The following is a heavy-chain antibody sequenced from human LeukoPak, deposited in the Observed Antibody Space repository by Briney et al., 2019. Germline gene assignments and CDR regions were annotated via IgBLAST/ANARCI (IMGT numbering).Heavy chain of an antibody. V-gene: IGHV1-18*01. Sequence: ASVKVSCKASGYTFTSYGISWVRQAPGQGLEWMGWISAYNGNTNYAQKLQGRVTMTTDTSTSTAYMELRSLRSDDTAVYYCARGTPSTTSYNWFDPWGQGTLVTVSS. CDR1: GYTFTSYG. D-gene: IGHD2-2*01. J-gene: IGHJ5*02. CDR2: ISAYNGNT. CDR3: ARGTPSTTSYNWFDP.